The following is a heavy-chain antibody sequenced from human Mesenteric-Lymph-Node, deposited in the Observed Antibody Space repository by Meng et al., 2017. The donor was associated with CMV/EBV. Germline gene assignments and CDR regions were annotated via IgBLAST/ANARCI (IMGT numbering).Heavy chain of an antibody. Sequence: GESLKISCAASGFNLSSYGMHWARQGPGKGLEWVALIRNDGSNKYYADSVKGRFTISRDNSKNTLYLQMNSLRAEDTAVYYCARDLYSSSSGVNYYYYYGMDVWGQGTTVTVSS. D-gene: IGHD6-6*01. V-gene: IGHV3-30*02. CDR2: IRNDGSNK. J-gene: IGHJ6*02. CDR1: GFNLSSYG. CDR3: ARDLYSSSSGVNYYYYYGMDV.